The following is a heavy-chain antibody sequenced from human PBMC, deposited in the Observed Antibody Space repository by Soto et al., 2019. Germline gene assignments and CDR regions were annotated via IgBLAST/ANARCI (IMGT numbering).Heavy chain of an antibody. Sequence: QVQLVQSGAEVKKPGASVKVSCKASGYTFTSYGISWVRQAPGQGLEWMGWISAYNGNTNYAQKLQGRVTMTTDTSXXTXYTXLRSLRSDDTAVYYCAREFDHYGSGPGYYYYGMDVWGQGTTVTVSS. V-gene: IGHV1-18*01. CDR3: AREFDHYGSGPGYYYYGMDV. J-gene: IGHJ6*02. CDR2: ISAYNGNT. D-gene: IGHD3-10*01. CDR1: GYTFTSYG.